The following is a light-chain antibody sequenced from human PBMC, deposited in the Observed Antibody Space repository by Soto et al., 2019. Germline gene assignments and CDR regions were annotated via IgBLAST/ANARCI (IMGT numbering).Light chain of an antibody. J-gene: IGKJ1*01. V-gene: IGKV1-5*01. CDR1: QSISSW. Sequence: DIQMTQSPSTLSASVGDRFIITFRASQSISSWLAWYQQKPGKAPKLLIYDASNLETGVPSRFSGSGSGTEFTLTISSLQPDDFATYYCQQYNSYSPWTFGQGTKVDIK. CDR3: QQYNSYSPWT. CDR2: DAS.